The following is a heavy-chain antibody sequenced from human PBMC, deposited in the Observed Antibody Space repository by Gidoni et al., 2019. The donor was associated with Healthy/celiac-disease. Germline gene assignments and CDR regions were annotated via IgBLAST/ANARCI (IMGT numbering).Heavy chain of an antibody. CDR2: ISSSSSYI. V-gene: IGHV3-21*01. CDR1: GFPFSSYI. J-gene: IGHJ5*02. Sequence: EVQLVESGGCLVKPGGSLRLSFAASGFPFSSYIMNWVRPAPWKGLEWGSSISSSSSYIFYADSVKGRGTSSRDNAKNSRYLQMNSLRAEDTAVDYCARDLSAAAGTDWFDPWGQGTLVTVSS. D-gene: IGHD6-13*01. CDR3: ARDLSAAAGTDWFDP.